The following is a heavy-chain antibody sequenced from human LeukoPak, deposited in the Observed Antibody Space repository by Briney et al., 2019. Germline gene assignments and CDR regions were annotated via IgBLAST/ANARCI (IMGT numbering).Heavy chain of an antibody. CDR1: GFTFSSYT. D-gene: IGHD3-10*01. CDR3: ARDYLWFGVI. V-gene: IGHV3-21*01. Sequence: GGSLRLSCAASGFTFSSYTMNWVRQAPGKGLEWVSSITSRSDYIYYADSVKGRFTISRDNAKNSLYLQMNSLRAEDTAVYYCARDYLWFGVIWGQGTLVTVSS. J-gene: IGHJ4*02. CDR2: ITSRSDYI.